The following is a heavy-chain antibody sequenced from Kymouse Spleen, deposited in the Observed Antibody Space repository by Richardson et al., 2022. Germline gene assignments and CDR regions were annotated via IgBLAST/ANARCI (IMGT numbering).Heavy chain of an antibody. CDR3: ARDNWNYGMDV. D-gene: IGHD1-20*01,IGHD1-7*01. CDR1: GFTFSSYD. CDR2: IGTAGDT. V-gene: IGHV3-13*01. Sequence: EVQLVESGGGLVQPGGSLRLSCAASGFTFSSYDMHWVRQATGKGLEWVSAIGTAGDTYYPGSVKGRFTISRENAKNSLYLQMNSLRAGDTAVYYCARDNWNYGMDVWGQGTTVTVSS. J-gene: IGHJ6*02.